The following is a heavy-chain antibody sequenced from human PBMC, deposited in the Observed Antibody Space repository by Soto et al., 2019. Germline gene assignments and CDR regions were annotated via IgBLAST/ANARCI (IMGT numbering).Heavy chain of an antibody. V-gene: IGHV1-3*01. CDR1: GYTFTSYA. CDR3: ARVPIAVADQDRVDY. CDR2: INAGNGNT. D-gene: IGHD6-19*01. Sequence: QVQLVQSGAEVKKPGASVKVSCKASGYTFTSYAMHWVRQAPGQRLEWMGWINAGNGNTKYSQKFQGRVTITRDTSASTAYMELSSLRSEDTAVYYCARVPIAVADQDRVDYWGQGTLVTVSS. J-gene: IGHJ4*02.